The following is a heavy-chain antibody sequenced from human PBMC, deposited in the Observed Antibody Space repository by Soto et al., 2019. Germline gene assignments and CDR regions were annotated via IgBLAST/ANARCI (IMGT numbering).Heavy chain of an antibody. V-gene: IGHV2-5*02. Sequence: QITLKESGPTLVKPTQTLTLTCTFSGFSFTTDGMGVGWIRQPPGKALEWLALIYWDDDKRYSPSLKSRLTITKDASRNQVVLTLTNMDPAKTATYYCANHYWAASSTRYYLHYWRQGTMVTASS. J-gene: IGHJ4*02. CDR2: IYWDDDK. CDR3: ANHYWAASSTRYYLHY. D-gene: IGHD2-2*01. CDR1: GFSFTTDGMG.